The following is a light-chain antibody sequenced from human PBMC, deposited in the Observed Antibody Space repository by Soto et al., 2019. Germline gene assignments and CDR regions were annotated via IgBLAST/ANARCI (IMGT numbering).Light chain of an antibody. CDR2: GNS. CDR1: SSNIGAGYD. CDR3: QSYDSSLSGRGV. J-gene: IGLJ2*01. Sequence: QLVLTQPPSVSGAPGQRVTISCTGSSSNIGAGYDVHWYQQLPGTAPKLLIYGNSNRPSGVPDRFSGSKSGTSASLAITGLQAEDEADYYCQSYDSSLSGRGVFGGGTQVTVL. V-gene: IGLV1-40*01.